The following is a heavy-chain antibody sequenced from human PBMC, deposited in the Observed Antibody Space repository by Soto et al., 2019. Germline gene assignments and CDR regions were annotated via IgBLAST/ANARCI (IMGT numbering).Heavy chain of an antibody. CDR3: ARDLGYCSGCSCSQIDY. CDR2: IIPILGIA. D-gene: IGHD2-15*01. Sequence: QVQLVQSGAEVKKPGSSVKVSCKASGGTFSSYTISWVRQAPGQGLEWMGRIIPILGIANYAQKFQGRVTITADKSTSTAYMELSSLRSEDTAVYYCARDLGYCSGCSCSQIDYWGQGTLVTVSS. CDR1: GGTFSSYT. J-gene: IGHJ4*02. V-gene: IGHV1-69*08.